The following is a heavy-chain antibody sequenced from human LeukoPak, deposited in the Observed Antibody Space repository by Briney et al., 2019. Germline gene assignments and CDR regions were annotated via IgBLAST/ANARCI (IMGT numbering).Heavy chain of an antibody. CDR3: AKAEHIVVVTALRI. CDR1: GFTFSTYG. V-gene: IGHV3-23*01. Sequence: GGSLRLSCAASGFTFSTYGMHWVRQAPGKGLEWVSAISGSGGSTYYADSVKGRFTISRDNSKNTLYLQMNSLRAEDTAVYYCAKAEHIVVVTALRIWGQGTMVTVSS. J-gene: IGHJ3*02. CDR2: ISGSGGST. D-gene: IGHD2-21*02.